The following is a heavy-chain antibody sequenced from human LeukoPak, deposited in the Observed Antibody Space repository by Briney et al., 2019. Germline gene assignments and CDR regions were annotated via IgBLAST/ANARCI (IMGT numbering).Heavy chain of an antibody. CDR1: GFTFSSYE. D-gene: IGHD2-2*03. Sequence: GGSLRLSCAASGFTFSSYEMNWVRQAPGKGLEWVSYISSSGSTIYYADSVKGRFTISRDNAKNSLYLQMNSLRAEDTAVYYCARDGYCSSTSCYPVWGKGTTVTISS. CDR3: ARDGYCSSTSCYPV. V-gene: IGHV3-48*03. CDR2: ISSSGSTI. J-gene: IGHJ6*04.